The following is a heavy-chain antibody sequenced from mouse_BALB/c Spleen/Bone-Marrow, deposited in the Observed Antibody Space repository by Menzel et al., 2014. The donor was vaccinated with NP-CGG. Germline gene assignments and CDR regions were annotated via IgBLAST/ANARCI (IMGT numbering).Heavy chain of an antibody. Sequence: VQLQQSGDELVRPGTSVKVSCKASGYAFTNYLIEWFKQRPGQGLEWIGRINPGIGGTTYNAKFKGKATLTADKSSTTAYMQLSSLTSDDSAVYFCARFTRDYWGQGTTLTVS. CDR3: ARFTRDY. CDR2: INPGIGGT. J-gene: IGHJ2*01. CDR1: GYAFTNYL. V-gene: IGHV1-54*01.